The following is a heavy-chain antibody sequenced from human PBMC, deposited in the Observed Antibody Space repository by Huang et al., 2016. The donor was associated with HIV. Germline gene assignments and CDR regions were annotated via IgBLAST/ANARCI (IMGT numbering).Heavy chain of an antibody. V-gene: IGHV3-9*01. CDR2: ITGDSDRV. CDR1: GFTFDDFS. D-gene: IGHD1-1*01. J-gene: IGHJ4*02. Sequence: EVHLVESGGGLVQPGRSLRLSCGASGFTFDDFSMHWVRQRPGKGLEYVSGITGDSDRVFYAASVKGRFTISRDNAKNSLYLQMNSLRVEDTALCYCAHLPEPSSPWTDYWGQGTLVTVSS. CDR3: AHLPEPSSPWTDY.